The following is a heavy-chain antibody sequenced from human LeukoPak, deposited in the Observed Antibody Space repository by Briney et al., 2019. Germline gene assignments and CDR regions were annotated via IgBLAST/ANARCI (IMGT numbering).Heavy chain of an antibody. CDR3: ARGAVAVALSDFDY. V-gene: IGHV3-7*04. CDR2: IKQDGSEK. J-gene: IGHJ4*02. Sequence: GGSLRLSCAASGFTFSSYWMSWVRQAPGKGLEWVANIKQDGSEKYYVDSVKGRFTISRDNAKNSLYLQMNSLRAEDTAVYYCARGAVAVALSDFDYWGQGTLVTVSS. CDR1: GFTFSSYW. D-gene: IGHD6-19*01.